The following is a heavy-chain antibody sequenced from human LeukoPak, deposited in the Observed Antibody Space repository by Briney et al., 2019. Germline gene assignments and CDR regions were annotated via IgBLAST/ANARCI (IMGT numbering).Heavy chain of an antibody. CDR3: ARETGSNPFDF. CDR2: ISNSGGGT. V-gene: IGHV3-23*01. D-gene: IGHD1-14*01. Sequence: EGSLRLSCAASGFTFSSYPMTWVRQAPGKGLEWVSAISNSGGGTYYADSVKGRFTISRDNSKNTLYLQMNSLRAEDTAVYYCARETGSNPFDFWGQGTLVTVSS. CDR1: GFTFSSYP. J-gene: IGHJ4*02.